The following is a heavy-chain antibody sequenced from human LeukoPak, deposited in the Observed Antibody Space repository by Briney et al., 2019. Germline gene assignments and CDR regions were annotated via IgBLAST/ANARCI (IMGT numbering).Heavy chain of an antibody. D-gene: IGHD1-26*01. CDR3: ARVTQVGATTFDF. V-gene: IGHV4-31*11. Sequence: SETLPLTCAVYGGSFSGYYWSWIRQHPGKGLEWIGYIYYSGSTYYNPSLNSRVTISVDTSKNQFSLKLSSVTAADTAVYYCARVTQVGATTFDFWGQGTLVTVSS. J-gene: IGHJ4*02. CDR1: GGSFSGYY. CDR2: IYYSGST.